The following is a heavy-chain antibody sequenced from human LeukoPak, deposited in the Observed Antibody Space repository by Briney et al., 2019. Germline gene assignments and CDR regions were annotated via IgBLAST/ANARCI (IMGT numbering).Heavy chain of an antibody. CDR2: ISTDNGKT. J-gene: IGHJ4*02. D-gene: IGHD2-15*01. Sequence: VGSVTVSCKASGYAFTSYGMSWVRQARGEGGEGTGWISTDNGKTNYAQKRRGRVTMTTDRSTSTAYMQLRSLRSDDTAVYYCARAFAHLGGYFDYWGQGTLVTVSS. CDR1: GYAFTSYG. V-gene: IGHV1-18*01. CDR3: ARAFAHLGGYFDY.